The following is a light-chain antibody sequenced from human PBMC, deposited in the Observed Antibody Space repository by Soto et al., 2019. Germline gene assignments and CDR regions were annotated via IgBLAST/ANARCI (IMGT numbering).Light chain of an antibody. V-gene: IGKV1-5*03. CDR1: QSISSW. J-gene: IGKJ4*01. CDR2: KAS. CDR3: QQYKSYPLT. Sequence: DIQMTQSPSTLSASVGDRVTITCRASQSISSWLAWYQQKPGKAPNLLIYKASTLESGVPSRFSGSGSGTGFTLTISSVQPDDFATYYCQQYKSYPLTFGGGTKVDIK.